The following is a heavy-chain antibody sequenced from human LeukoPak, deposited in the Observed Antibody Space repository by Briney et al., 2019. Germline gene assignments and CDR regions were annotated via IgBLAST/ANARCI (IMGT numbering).Heavy chain of an antibody. CDR3: ARAGAKYYYDSSGYYSTAFDI. D-gene: IGHD3-22*01. CDR1: GGSISSGGYY. Sequence: SQTLSLTCTVSGGSISSGGYYWSWIRQHPGKGLEWIGYIYYSGSTYYNPSLKSRVTISVDTSKNQFSLKLSSVTAADTAVYYCARAGAKYYYDSSGYYSTAFDIWGQGTMVTVSS. CDR2: IYYSGST. V-gene: IGHV4-31*03. J-gene: IGHJ3*02.